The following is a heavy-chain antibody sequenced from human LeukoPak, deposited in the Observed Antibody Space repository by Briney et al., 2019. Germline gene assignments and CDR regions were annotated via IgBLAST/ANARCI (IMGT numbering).Heavy chain of an antibody. CDR3: AKGQLRMAAEFDY. CDR2: ISWNSGSI. CDR1: GFTFDDYG. J-gene: IGHJ4*02. V-gene: IGHV3-9*01. D-gene: IGHD2-2*01. Sequence: GGSLRLSCAASGFTFDDYGMRWVRQAPGKGLGLVSGISWNSGSIGYADSVKGRFTISRDNAKNSLYLQMNSLRAEDTALYYCAKGQLRMAAEFDYWGQGTLVTVSS.